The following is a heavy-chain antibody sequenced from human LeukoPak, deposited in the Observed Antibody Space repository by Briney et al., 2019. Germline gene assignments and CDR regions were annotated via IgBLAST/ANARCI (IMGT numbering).Heavy chain of an antibody. J-gene: IGHJ6*02. Sequence: SETLSLTCTVSGGSISSHYWSWIRQPPGKGLEWIGEINHSGSTNYNPSLKSRVTISVDTSKNQFALRLSSVTAADTAVYYCAREDCSGGSCAYYYYGMEVWGQGTTVTVSS. V-gene: IGHV4-34*01. D-gene: IGHD2-15*01. CDR2: INHSGST. CDR3: AREDCSGGSCAYYYYGMEV. CDR1: GGSISSHY.